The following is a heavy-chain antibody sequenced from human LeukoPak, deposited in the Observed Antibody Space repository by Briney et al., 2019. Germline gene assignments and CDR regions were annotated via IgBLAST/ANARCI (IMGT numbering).Heavy chain of an antibody. D-gene: IGHD3-10*01. J-gene: IGHJ4*02. V-gene: IGHV3-7*03. CDR2: IKQDGSEK. Sequence: GGSLRLSCAASGFTFSSYSMSWVRQAPGKGLEWVANIKQDGSEKYYVDSVKGRFTISRDNAKNSLYLQMNSLRAEDTAVYYCARWSMVRGVIITHLFDYWGQGTLVTVSS. CDR1: GFTFSSYS. CDR3: ARWSMVRGVIITHLFDY.